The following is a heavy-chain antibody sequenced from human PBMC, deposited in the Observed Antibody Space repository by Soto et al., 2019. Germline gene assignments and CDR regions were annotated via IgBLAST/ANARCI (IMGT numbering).Heavy chain of an antibody. Sequence: HPGGSVRLSCAASGFTFSSYWMHWVRQAPGKGLVWVSRINIDGSSTSYADSVKGRFTISRDNAKNTLYLQMSSLRAEDTAVYYCAECCSSTVDIWGQGTMVTVSS. J-gene: IGHJ3*02. CDR1: GFTFSSYW. CDR3: AECCSSTVDI. CDR2: INIDGSST. D-gene: IGHD2-2*01. V-gene: IGHV3-74*01.